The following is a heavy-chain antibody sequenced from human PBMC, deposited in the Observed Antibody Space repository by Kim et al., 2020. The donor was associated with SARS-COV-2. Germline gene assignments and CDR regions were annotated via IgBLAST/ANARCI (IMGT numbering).Heavy chain of an antibody. J-gene: IGHJ4*02. Sequence: GGSLRLSCAASGFTFSSYAMSWVRQAPGKGLEWVSAISGSGGSTYYADSVKGRFTISRDNSKNTLYLQMNSLRAEDTAVYYCAKGSAYYYDSSGYGVGDYWGQGTLVTVSS. CDR2: ISGSGGST. CDR1: GFTFSSYA. D-gene: IGHD3-22*01. CDR3: AKGSAYYYDSSGYGVGDY. V-gene: IGHV3-23*01.